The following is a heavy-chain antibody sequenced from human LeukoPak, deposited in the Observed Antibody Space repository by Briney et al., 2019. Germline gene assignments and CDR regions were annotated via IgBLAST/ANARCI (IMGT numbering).Heavy chain of an antibody. D-gene: IGHD2-2*01. CDR2: INPNSGDT. CDR3: ARPIVVVPAAIHAVDI. Sequence: ASVKVSCKASGYPFTDYHIHWVGQAPGQGLEWMGWINPNSGDTNSAQRFQGRVTMTRDTSISTLYMELSRLRSDDTAVYYCARPIVVVPAAIHAVDIWGQGTLVTVSS. V-gene: IGHV1-2*02. CDR1: GYPFTDYH. J-gene: IGHJ3*02.